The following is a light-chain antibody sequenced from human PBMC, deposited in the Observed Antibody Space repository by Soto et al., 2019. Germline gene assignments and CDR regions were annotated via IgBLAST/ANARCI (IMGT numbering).Light chain of an antibody. V-gene: IGLV1-44*01. Sequence: QSVLTQPPSVSGTPGLRVTISCSGSSSNIGSNTVNWYQQLPGTAPTLLIYYNNQRPSGVPDRFSGSKSGTSASLAISGLQSEDEAHYYCAAWDDSLYGWVFGGGTKLTVL. J-gene: IGLJ3*02. CDR1: SSNIGSNT. CDR2: YNN. CDR3: AAWDDSLYGWV.